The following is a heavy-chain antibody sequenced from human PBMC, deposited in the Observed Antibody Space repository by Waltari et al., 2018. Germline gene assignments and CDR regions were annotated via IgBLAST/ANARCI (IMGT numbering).Heavy chain of an antibody. J-gene: IGHJ3*02. Sequence: QVQLVQSGAEVKKPGASVKVSCKASGYTFTGYYMPWVRQAPGQGLEWMGRINPNSGGTSYAHKVQGRFTMTRDTAISTAYLELSRLRSDDTAVYYCARGWVVGATNAFDIWGQGTMVTVSS. CDR1: GYTFTGYY. V-gene: IGHV1-2*06. CDR3: ARGWVVGATNAFDI. D-gene: IGHD1-26*01. CDR2: INPNSGGT.